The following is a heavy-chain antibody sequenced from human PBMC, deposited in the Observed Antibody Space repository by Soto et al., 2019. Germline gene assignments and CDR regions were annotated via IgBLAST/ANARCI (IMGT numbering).Heavy chain of an antibody. CDR3: AREGRGKKAGYNGLVSLGY. CDR2: SIPIFNST. V-gene: IGHV1-69*06. J-gene: IGHJ4*02. D-gene: IGHD2-2*02. Sequence: QVQLVQSGAEVKTPGSSLKVSCKVSGSRFSNYVISWVRQAPGHGLEWLGRSIPIFNSTKYAQNFQGRVTITEDKSTSTASLELSSLRSDDTAVYYCAREGRGKKAGYNGLVSLGYWGQGTLVTVSS. CDR1: GSRFSNYV.